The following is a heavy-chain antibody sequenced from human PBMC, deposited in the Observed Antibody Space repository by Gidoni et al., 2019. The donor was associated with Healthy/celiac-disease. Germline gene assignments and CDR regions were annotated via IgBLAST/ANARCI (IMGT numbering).Heavy chain of an antibody. CDR3: ARGLTYYDFWSGYGMDV. V-gene: IGHV1-2*06. Sequence: QVQLVQSGAEVKKPGASVKVSCKASGYPFTGYYMHWVRQAPGQGLEWMGRINPNSGGTNYAQKFQGRVTMTRDTSISTAYMELSRLRSDDTAVYYCARGLTYYDFWSGYGMDVWGQGTTVTVSS. CDR1: GYPFTGYY. D-gene: IGHD3-3*01. CDR2: INPNSGGT. J-gene: IGHJ6*02.